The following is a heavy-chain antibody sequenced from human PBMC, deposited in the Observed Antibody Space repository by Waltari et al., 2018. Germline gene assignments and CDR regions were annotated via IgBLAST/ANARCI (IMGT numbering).Heavy chain of an antibody. Sequence: QVQLQESGPGLVKPSETLSLTCTVSGGSISSYYWSWIRQPPGKGLEWIGYIYYSGSTNYNPSLKSRVTISVDTSKNQFSLKLSSVTAADTAVYYCARGTGYSSGWLPFRPDYYYFYMDVWGKGTTVTVSS. CDR3: ARGTGYSSGWLPFRPDYYYFYMDV. J-gene: IGHJ6*03. V-gene: IGHV4-59*01. D-gene: IGHD6-19*01. CDR1: GGSISSYY. CDR2: IYYSGST.